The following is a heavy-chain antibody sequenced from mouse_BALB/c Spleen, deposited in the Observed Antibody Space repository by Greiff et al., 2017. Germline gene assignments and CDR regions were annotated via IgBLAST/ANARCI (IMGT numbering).Heavy chain of an antibody. CDR3: ARDRGYGYDGAWFAY. CDR2: ISDGGSYT. V-gene: IGHV5-4*02. Sequence: VQLKESGGGLVKPGGSLKLSCAASGFTFSDYYMYWVRQTPEKRLEWVATISDGGSYTYYPDSVKGRFTISRDNAKNNLYLQMSSLKSEDTAMYYCARDRGYGYDGAWFAYWGQGTLVTVSA. J-gene: IGHJ3*01. D-gene: IGHD2-2*01. CDR1: GFTFSDYY.